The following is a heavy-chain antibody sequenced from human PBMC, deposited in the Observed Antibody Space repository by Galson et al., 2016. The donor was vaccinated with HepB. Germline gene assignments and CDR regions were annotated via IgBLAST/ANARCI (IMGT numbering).Heavy chain of an antibody. Sequence: SLRLSCAASGFTFSAYSMNWVRQAPGKGLEWVSSNSTSTTYIYYADSVKGRFTISRDNAKNSLYLQMNSLRVEDTAVYYCARERYKRQVDYWGQGTLVTVSS. CDR1: GFTFSAYS. CDR3: ARERYKRQVDY. J-gene: IGHJ4*02. D-gene: IGHD1-1*01. CDR2: NSTSTTYI. V-gene: IGHV3-21*01.